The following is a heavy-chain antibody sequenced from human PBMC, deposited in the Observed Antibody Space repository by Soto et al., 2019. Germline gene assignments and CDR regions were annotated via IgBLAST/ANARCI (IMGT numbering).Heavy chain of an antibody. CDR1: GGSISSGGYY. J-gene: IGHJ4*02. V-gene: IGHV4-31*03. D-gene: IGHD3-22*01. CDR3: ARGHRTYYYDSSGYDRVYFDY. Sequence: QVQLQESGPGLVKPSQTLSLTCTVSGGSISSGGYYWSWIRRHPGKGLEWIGYIYYSGTTYYNPSLKRRVTISVDTSKNQFSLKLSSVTAADTAVYYCARGHRTYYYDSSGYDRVYFDYWGQGTLVTVSS. CDR2: IYYSGTT.